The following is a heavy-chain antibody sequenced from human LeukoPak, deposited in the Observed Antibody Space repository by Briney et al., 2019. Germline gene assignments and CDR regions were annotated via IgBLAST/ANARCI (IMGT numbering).Heavy chain of an antibody. Sequence: GGSLRLSCAASGFTFASYAVSWVRQAPGKGLEWVSAISGSGGSTYYADSVKGRFTISRDNSKSTLYLHMNSLRAEDTAVFYCAKALVRGVIITAFDYWGQGTLVTVSS. CDR3: AKALVRGVIITAFDY. CDR1: GFTFASYA. J-gene: IGHJ4*02. V-gene: IGHV3-23*01. D-gene: IGHD3-10*01. CDR2: ISGSGGST.